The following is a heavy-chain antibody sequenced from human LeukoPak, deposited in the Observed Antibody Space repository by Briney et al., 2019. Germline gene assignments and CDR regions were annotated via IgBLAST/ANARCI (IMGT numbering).Heavy chain of an antibody. CDR2: ISRNGGT. CDR1: GGSFSEFY. Sequence: SETLSLTCAVYGGSFSEFYWSWIRQPTGKGLEWIGEISRNGGTNYNPSLQSRVTISIDTSKNQFSLKLTSVTPADTAVYYCARIFRLRGSIDPGSSGPFDYWGQGTLVTVSS. V-gene: IGHV4-34*01. CDR3: ARIFRLRGSIDPGSSGPFDY. D-gene: IGHD4-17*01. J-gene: IGHJ4*02.